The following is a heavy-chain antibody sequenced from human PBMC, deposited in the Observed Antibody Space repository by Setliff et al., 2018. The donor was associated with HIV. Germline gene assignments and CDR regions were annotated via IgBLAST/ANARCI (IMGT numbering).Heavy chain of an antibody. Sequence: SETLSLTCTVSGVSISNYYWSWIRQPPGKGLEWIGSIYYSGSTNYNPSLKSRVTISVDTSKNQFSLKLSSVTAADTAVYYCAGFRGTTGKLFYYYYGMDVWGQGTTVTVSS. CDR3: AGFRGTTGKLFYYYYGMDV. J-gene: IGHJ6*02. CDR1: GVSISNYY. CDR2: IYYSGST. V-gene: IGHV4-59*01. D-gene: IGHD4-17*01.